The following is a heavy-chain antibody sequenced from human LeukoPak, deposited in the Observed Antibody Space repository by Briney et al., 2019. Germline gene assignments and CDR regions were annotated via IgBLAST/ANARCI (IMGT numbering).Heavy chain of an antibody. D-gene: IGHD1-1*01. CDR2: IYSGGNT. J-gene: IGHJ4*02. CDR1: GFTISNSY. Sequence: GRSLRLSCAASGFTISNSYLSWVSQAPGKGLEWISVIYSGGNTYYADSVKGRFTISRDNSNNTLYLQMNSLRAEDTAVYYCARDGYPSRPDYWGQGTLVTVSS. CDR3: ARDGYPSRPDY. V-gene: IGHV3-53*01.